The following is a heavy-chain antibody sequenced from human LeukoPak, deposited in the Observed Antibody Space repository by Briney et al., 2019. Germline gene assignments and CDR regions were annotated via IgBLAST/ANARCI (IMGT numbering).Heavy chain of an antibody. CDR3: ARQVYSSSWSLFDY. CDR2: IYHSGRT. V-gene: IGHV4-38-2*02. D-gene: IGHD6-13*01. J-gene: IGHJ4*02. CDR1: GYSISSGYY. Sequence: SETLSLTCTVSGYSISSGYYWGWIRQPPGKGLEWIGSIYHSGRTYYNPSLKSRVTISVDTSKNQFSLKLSSVTAADTAVYYCARQVYSSSWSLFDYWGQGTLVTVSS.